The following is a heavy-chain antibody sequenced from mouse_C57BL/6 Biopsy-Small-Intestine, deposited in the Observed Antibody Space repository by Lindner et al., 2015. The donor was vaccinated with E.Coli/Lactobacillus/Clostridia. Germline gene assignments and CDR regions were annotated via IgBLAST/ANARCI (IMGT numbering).Heavy chain of an antibody. CDR2: ISVYNGNT. CDR3: ARTHGYYNYMDV. Sequence: SVKVSCKASGYSFTTYGISWVRQAPGQGLEWMGWISVYNGNTNYAQKFQGRVAMTTDLSTDTAYMELGSLRSDDTAVYYCARTHGYYNYMDVWGKGTTVTVSS. D-gene: IGHD2-3*01. CDR1: GYSFTTYG. V-gene: IGHV1S26*01. J-gene: IGHJ1*03.